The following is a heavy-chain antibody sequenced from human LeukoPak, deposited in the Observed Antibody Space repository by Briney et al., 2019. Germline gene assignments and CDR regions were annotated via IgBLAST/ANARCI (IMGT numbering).Heavy chain of an antibody. V-gene: IGHV4-59*01. CDR3: ARGRVSSSTWYSTYYYFFYMDF. J-gene: IGHJ6*03. Sequence: SETLSLTCTVSGGSISTYYWSWIRQPPGKGLEWIGYVDHTGSTKFNPSLNGHVSISRDTSNNFFSLRLRSVTAADTAVYFCARGRVSSSTWYSTYYYFFYMDFWGKGTTVTVSS. CDR1: GGSISTYY. CDR2: VDHTGST. D-gene: IGHD4-11*01.